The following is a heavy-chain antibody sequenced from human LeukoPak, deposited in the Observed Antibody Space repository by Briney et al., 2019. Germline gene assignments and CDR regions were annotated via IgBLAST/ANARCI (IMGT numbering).Heavy chain of an antibody. CDR1: GLRFSSFG. Sequence: PGGSLRLSCVMTGLRFSSFGMGWVCQAPGKGLEWLAFIPYDGSDEHYADSVKGRFTISRDNSKNTLYLQMNSLRAEDTAMYYCAREGSSGWPDYWGQGTLVTVSS. CDR3: AREGSSGWPDY. V-gene: IGHV3-30*02. J-gene: IGHJ4*02. D-gene: IGHD6-19*01. CDR2: IPYDGSDE.